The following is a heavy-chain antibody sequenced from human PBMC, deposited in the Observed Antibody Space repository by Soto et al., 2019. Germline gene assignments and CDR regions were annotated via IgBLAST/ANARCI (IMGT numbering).Heavy chain of an antibody. CDR2: ISAYNDHT. V-gene: IGHV1-18*01. CDR1: GYTLTTYG. J-gene: IGHJ4*02. CDR3: ARGTYFDY. D-gene: IGHD1-1*01. Sequence: QVQLVQSGAEVKKPGASVKVSCKAAGYTLTTYGVSWVRQAPGQGLEWVGWISAYNDHTNYAQTFQGRVTMTTDTSTSTAYMELRSLRSDDTAVYYCARGTYFDYWGQGTLVTVSS.